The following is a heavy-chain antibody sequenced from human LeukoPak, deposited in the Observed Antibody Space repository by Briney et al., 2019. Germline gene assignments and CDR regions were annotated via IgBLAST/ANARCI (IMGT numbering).Heavy chain of an antibody. Sequence: SVKVSCKASGGTFSSYAISWVRQAPGQGLEWMGGIIPIFGTANYAQKFQDRVTITADKSTSTAYMELSSLRSEDKAVYYCARAATYYDFWSGSKGPEDYWGQGTLVTVSS. D-gene: IGHD3-3*01. V-gene: IGHV1-69*06. CDR3: ARAATYYDFWSGSKGPEDY. CDR2: IIPIFGTA. J-gene: IGHJ4*02. CDR1: GGTFSSYA.